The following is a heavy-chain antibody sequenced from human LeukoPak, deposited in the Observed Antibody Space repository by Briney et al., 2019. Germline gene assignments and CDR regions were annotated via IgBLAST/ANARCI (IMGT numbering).Heavy chain of an antibody. Sequence: ASMKVSCKTFGYSFTSFYIHWVRQAPGQGLEWMGMVNPSGGSTISAQKFQDRVNMTTDTSTRTVYMEMTGLTSDDTGIYYCARDAFWGQGTQVTVSS. CDR2: VNPSGGST. CDR1: GYSFTSFY. D-gene: IGHD3-3*02. V-gene: IGHV1-46*01. CDR3: ARDAF. J-gene: IGHJ4*02.